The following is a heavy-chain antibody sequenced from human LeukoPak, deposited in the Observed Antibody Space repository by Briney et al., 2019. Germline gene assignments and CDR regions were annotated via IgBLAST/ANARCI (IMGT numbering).Heavy chain of an antibody. CDR3: ARATHLGGSGWYFDL. V-gene: IGHV3-21*01. J-gene: IGHJ2*01. Sequence: GGSLKLSCAASGFTFSSYSMNWVRQAPGKGLEWVSSISSSSSYIYYADSVKGRFTISRDNAKNSLYLQMNSLRAEDTAVYYCARATHLGGSGWYFDLWGRGTLVTVSS. CDR2: ISSSSSYI. D-gene: IGHD3-16*01. CDR1: GFTFSSYS.